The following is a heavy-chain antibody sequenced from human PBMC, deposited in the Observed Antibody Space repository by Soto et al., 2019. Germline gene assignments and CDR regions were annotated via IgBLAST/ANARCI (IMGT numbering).Heavy chain of an antibody. CDR1: GFTFSSYG. V-gene: IGHV3-30*18. J-gene: IGHJ6*02. CDR3: AKDLGYCSSTSCSNGYYYYGMDV. Sequence: QPGGSLRLSCAASGFTFSSYGMHWVRQAPGKGLEWVAVISYDGSNKYYADSVKGRFTISRDNSKNTLYLQMNSLRAEDTAVYYCAKDLGYCSSTSCSNGYYYYGMDVWGQGTTVTVSS. CDR2: ISYDGSNK. D-gene: IGHD2-2*03.